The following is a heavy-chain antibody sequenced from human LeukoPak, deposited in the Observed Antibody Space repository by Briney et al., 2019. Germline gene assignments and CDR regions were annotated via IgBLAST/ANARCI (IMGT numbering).Heavy chain of an antibody. CDR1: GFDFSSNW. CDR2: INSDGSST. V-gene: IGHV3-74*01. D-gene: IGHD4-17*01. Sequence: GGSLRLSCAASGFDFSSNWMHWVRHAPGQGLVWVSRINSDGSSTSYADSVKGRFTISRDNAKNTLYLQMNSLRAEDTAVYYCARDTDTVTTILDYWGQGTLVTVSS. CDR3: ARDTDTVTTILDY. J-gene: IGHJ4*02.